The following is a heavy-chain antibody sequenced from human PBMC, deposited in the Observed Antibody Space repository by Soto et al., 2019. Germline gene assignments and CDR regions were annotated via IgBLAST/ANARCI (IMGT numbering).Heavy chain of an antibody. CDR1: GYTFTSYG. V-gene: IGHV1-18*01. CDR2: ISAYNDNT. CDR3: AINYYDSSGYGMDV. Sequence: ASVKVSCKASGYTFTSYGISWVRQAPGQGLEWMGWISAYNDNTNYAQKLQGRVTMTTDTSTSTAYMELRSLRSDDTAVYYCAINYYDSSGYGMDVWGQGTTVTVSS. J-gene: IGHJ6*02. D-gene: IGHD3-22*01.